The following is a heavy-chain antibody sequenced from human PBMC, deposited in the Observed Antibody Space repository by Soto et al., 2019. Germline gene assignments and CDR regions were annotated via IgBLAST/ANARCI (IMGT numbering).Heavy chain of an antibody. V-gene: IGHV3-30*19. D-gene: IGHD3-16*01. CDR3: AGWGTAGGLGV. CDR2: TSYDGSDK. J-gene: IGHJ1*01. Sequence: QVQLVESGGGVVQPGTSLRVSCVGSGFTFRSYVIHWVRQAPGKGLEWVALTSYDGSDKYYGDSVRGRFTISRDNSRNTGGLQMDSLRTENTAFFFRAGWGTAGGLGVWGQGTLVSVSS. CDR1: GFTFRSYV.